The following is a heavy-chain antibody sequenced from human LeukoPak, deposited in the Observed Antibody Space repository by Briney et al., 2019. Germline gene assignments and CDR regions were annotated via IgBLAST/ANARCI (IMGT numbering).Heavy chain of an antibody. V-gene: IGHV4-39*01. J-gene: IGHJ4*02. D-gene: IGHD7-27*01. Sequence: SETLSLTCTVSGGSIRSSSYYWGWIPQPPGKGLEWIASIYYSGSTYYNPSLKSQVTISVDTSKNQFSLRLSSVTAADTAVYYCASNWGGDEYYFDYWGEGSLVTVSS. CDR2: IYYSGST. CDR1: GGSIRSSSYY. CDR3: ASNWGGDEYYFDY.